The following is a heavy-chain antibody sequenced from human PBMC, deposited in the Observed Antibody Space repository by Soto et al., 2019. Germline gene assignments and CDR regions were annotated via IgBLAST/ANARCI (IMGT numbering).Heavy chain of an antibody. CDR1: GYTFTSYG. V-gene: IGHV1-18*01. Sequence: ASAKVSCKASGYTFTSYGISWVRQAPGQGLEWMGWISAYNGNTNYAQKLQGRVTMTTDTSTSTAYMELRSLRSDDTAVYYCARAKYDYWSGYYIGYYDYWGQGTLVTVSS. J-gene: IGHJ4*02. CDR2: ISAYNGNT. CDR3: ARAKYDYWSGYYIGYYDY. D-gene: IGHD3-3*01.